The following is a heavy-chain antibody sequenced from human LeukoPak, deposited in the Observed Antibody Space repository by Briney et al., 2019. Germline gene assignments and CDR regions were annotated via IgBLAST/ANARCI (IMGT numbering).Heavy chain of an antibody. V-gene: IGHV3-23*01. CDR1: GFTFSTYA. D-gene: IGHD6-19*01. J-gene: IGHJ4*02. CDR3: AKYGIGAVAGFDY. CDR2: IGGSAATT. Sequence: PGGSLRLSCAASGFTFSTYAMSWVRLAPGTGLEWLSIIGGSAATTYYADSAKGRFTVSRDNSKNTLYLQMNSLRAEDTAVYYCAKYGIGAVAGFDYWGQGTLVTVSS.